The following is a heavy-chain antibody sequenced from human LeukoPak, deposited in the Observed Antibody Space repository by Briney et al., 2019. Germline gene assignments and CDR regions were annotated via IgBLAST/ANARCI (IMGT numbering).Heavy chain of an antibody. J-gene: IGHJ3*02. Sequence: GGSLRLSCAASGFTFSSYGMHWVRQAPGKGLEWVAVIWYDGSNKYYADSVKGRFTISRDNSKNTPYLQMNSLRAEDTAVYYCARVRTMVRGVHDAFDIWGQGTMVTVSS. CDR3: ARVRTMVRGVHDAFDI. CDR2: IWYDGSNK. V-gene: IGHV3-33*01. D-gene: IGHD3-10*01. CDR1: GFTFSSYG.